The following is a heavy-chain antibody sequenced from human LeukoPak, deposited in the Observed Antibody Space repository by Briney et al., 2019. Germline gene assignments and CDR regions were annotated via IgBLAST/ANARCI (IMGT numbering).Heavy chain of an antibody. J-gene: IGHJ2*01. CDR1: GFTFSSYA. CDR3: AKVPGYRSGSGYFDL. D-gene: IGHD6-19*01. Sequence: GGSLRPSCAASGFTFSSYAMSWVRQAPGKGLEWVSAISGSGGSTYYADSVKGRFTISRDNSKNTLYLQMNSLRAEDTAVYYCAKVPGYRSGSGYFDLWGRGTLVPVSS. V-gene: IGHV3-23*01. CDR2: ISGSGGST.